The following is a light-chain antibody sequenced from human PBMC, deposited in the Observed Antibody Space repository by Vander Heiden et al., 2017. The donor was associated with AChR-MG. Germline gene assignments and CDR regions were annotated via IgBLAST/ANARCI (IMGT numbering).Light chain of an antibody. CDR3: QAWDSNTYVV. CDR1: KLGDKY. V-gene: IGLV3-1*01. Sequence: SFELTQPPSVSVSPGQTASITCSGDKLGDKYTCWYQQKPGQSPVLVIYQDTKRPSGIPERFSGSNSGNTATLTISGTQAMDEADYYCQAWDSNTYVVFGGGTKLTVI. J-gene: IGLJ2*01. CDR2: QDT.